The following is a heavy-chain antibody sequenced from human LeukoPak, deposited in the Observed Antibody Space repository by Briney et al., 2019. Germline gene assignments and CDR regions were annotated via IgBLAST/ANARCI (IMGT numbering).Heavy chain of an antibody. D-gene: IGHD5-18*01. CDR1: GGSITNFY. CDR3: ARGRGATALYYFDY. V-gene: IGHV4-59*08. J-gene: IGHJ4*02. CDR2: IYYTGST. Sequence: PSETLSLTCTVSGGSITNFYWSWVRQPPGKRLEWLGFIYYTGSTTYNPSLESRVTISVDTSKNQFSLRLRSVTAADTAVYYCARGRGATALYYFDYWGQGTLVTVSS.